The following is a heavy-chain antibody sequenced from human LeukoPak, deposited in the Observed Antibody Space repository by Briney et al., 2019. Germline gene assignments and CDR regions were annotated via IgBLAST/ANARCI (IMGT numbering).Heavy chain of an antibody. CDR1: GGSINSSTYY. CDR2: MSTSGST. CDR3: ARGYDAIEY. Sequence: SETLSLTCTVSGGSINSSTYYWAWIRQSAGKGLEWIGRMSTSGSTNYNPSLKSRVTLSLDTSKNQFSLKLNSVTAADTAVYYCARGYDAIEYWGQGTLVTVSS. V-gene: IGHV4-61*02. D-gene: IGHD3-22*01. J-gene: IGHJ4*02.